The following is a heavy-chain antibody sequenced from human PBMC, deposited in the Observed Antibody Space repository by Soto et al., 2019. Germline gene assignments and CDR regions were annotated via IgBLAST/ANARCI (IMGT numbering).Heavy chain of an antibody. Sequence: ASVKVSCKASGYTFTSYDINWVRHATGQGLEWMGWMNPNSGNTGYAQKFQGRVTMTRNTSISTAYMELSSLRSEDTAVYYCARGGIAARPSGYWGRGTLVTVSS. CDR3: ARGGIAARPSGY. V-gene: IGHV1-8*01. J-gene: IGHJ4*02. D-gene: IGHD6-6*01. CDR1: GYTFTSYD. CDR2: MNPNSGNT.